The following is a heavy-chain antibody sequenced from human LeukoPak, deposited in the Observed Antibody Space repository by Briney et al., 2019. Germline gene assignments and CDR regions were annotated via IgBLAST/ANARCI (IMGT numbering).Heavy chain of an antibody. Sequence: GASVKVSCKASGYTFTGYYMHWVRQAPGQGLEWMGWINPNSGGTNYAQKFQGRVTMTRDTSISTAYMELSRLRSDDTAVYYCARDLSIAAAWRGFDYWGQGTLVTVSS. V-gene: IGHV1-2*02. J-gene: IGHJ4*02. D-gene: IGHD6-13*01. CDR1: GYTFTGYY. CDR2: INPNSGGT. CDR3: ARDLSIAAAWRGFDY.